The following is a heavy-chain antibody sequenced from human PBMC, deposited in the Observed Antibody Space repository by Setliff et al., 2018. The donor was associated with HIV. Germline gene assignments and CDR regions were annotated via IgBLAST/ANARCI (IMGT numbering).Heavy chain of an antibody. CDR3: ARGGRKDLADN. CDR2: FYYDGSE. Sequence: SETLSLTCSVSGGSIGLGGHYWGWIRQRPGKGLEWIGYFYYDGSEFYTPSLKSRVSISRDTSKNQFSLRLTSVTAADTALFYCARGGRKDLADNWGQGTLVTVSS. V-gene: IGHV4-31*02. CDR1: GGSIGLGGHY. D-gene: IGHD3-16*01. J-gene: IGHJ4*02.